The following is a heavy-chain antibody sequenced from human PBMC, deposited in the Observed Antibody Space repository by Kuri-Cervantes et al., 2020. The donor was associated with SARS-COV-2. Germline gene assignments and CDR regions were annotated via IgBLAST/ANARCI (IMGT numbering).Heavy chain of an antibody. CDR1: GYTFTGYY. Sequence: ASVKVSCKASGYTFTGYYMHWVRQAPGQGLEWMGWISPSSGGTNYAQKFQGRVTMTRDTSTSTVYMELRSLRSDDTAVYYCARVADDRSRYYYYYMDVWGKGTTVTVSS. CDR2: ISPSSGGT. J-gene: IGHJ6*03. D-gene: IGHD2-15*01. CDR3: ARVADDRSRYYYYYMDV. V-gene: IGHV1-2*02.